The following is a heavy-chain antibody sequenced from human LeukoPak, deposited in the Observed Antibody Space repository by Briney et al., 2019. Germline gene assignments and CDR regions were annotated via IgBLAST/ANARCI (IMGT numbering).Heavy chain of an antibody. J-gene: IGHJ3*02. V-gene: IGHV1-69*04. D-gene: IGHD5-18*01. Sequence: PVKVSCKASGGTFSSYAISWVRQAPGQGLEWMGRIIPILGIANYAQKFQGRVTITADKSTSTAYMELSSLRSEDTAVYYCARRGDTAMVRDDAFDIWGQGTMVTVSS. CDR1: GGTFSSYA. CDR2: IIPILGIA. CDR3: ARRGDTAMVRDDAFDI.